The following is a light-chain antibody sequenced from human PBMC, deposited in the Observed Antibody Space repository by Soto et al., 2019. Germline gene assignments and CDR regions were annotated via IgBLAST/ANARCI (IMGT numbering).Light chain of an antibody. CDR3: CSYTTSSTYV. J-gene: IGLJ1*01. CDR2: EVS. Sequence: QSVLTQPASVSGSPGQSITISCTGTSSDVGGYNRVSWYQQPPGTAPKLMIYEVSNRPSGVPDRFSGSKSGNTASLTISGLQAEDEADYYCCSYTTSSTYVFGTGTKVTVL. CDR1: SSDVGGYNR. V-gene: IGLV2-18*02.